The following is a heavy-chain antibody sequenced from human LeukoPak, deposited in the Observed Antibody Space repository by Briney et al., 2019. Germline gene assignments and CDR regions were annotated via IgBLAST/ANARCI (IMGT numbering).Heavy chain of an antibody. CDR2: ISPSGST. CDR3: ARVKCSGGRCYPIYSYYYMDV. CDR1: DVSIFRSNW. D-gene: IGHD2-15*01. V-gene: IGHV4-4*02. J-gene: IGHJ6*03. Sequence: SGTLSLTCAVSDVSIFRSNWWSWVRQPPGKGLEWIGQISPSGSTNYNPSLRSRVTISVDTSKNQFSLKLSSVTAADTAVYYCARVKCSGGRCYPIYSYYYMDVWGKGTTVTVSS.